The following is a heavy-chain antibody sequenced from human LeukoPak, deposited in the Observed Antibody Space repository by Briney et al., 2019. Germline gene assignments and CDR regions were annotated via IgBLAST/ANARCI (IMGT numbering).Heavy chain of an antibody. J-gene: IGHJ4*02. CDR2: FDPEDGET. D-gene: IGHD3-9*01. Sequence: GASVKVSCKVSGYTLTELSMHWVRQAPGKGLEWMGGFDPEDGETIYAQKFQGRVTMTEDTSTDTAYMELSSLRSEDTAVYYCATDLALRYFDWLSNPWGQGTLVTISS. CDR3: ATDLALRYFDWLSNP. CDR1: GYTLTELS. V-gene: IGHV1-24*01.